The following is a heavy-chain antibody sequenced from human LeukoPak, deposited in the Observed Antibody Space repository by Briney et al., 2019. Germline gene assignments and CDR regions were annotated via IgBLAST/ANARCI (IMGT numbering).Heavy chain of an antibody. V-gene: IGHV1-2*02. CDR2: INPNSGGT. D-gene: IGHD6-13*01. Sequence: ASVKVSCKASGYTFTGYYMHWVRQAPGQGLEWMGWINPNSGGTNYAQKFQGRVTMTRDTSISTAYMELSRLRSEDTAVYYCARAQSSSSSSPWFDPWGQGTLVTVSS. CDR1: GYTFTGYY. CDR3: ARAQSSSSSSPWFDP. J-gene: IGHJ5*02.